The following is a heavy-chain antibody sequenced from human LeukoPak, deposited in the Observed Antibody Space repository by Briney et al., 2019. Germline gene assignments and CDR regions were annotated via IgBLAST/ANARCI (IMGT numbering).Heavy chain of an antibody. J-gene: IGHJ2*01. CDR2: IYYSGST. CDR3: ARDPRVGYFDL. CDR1: GGSISSYY. Sequence: SETLSLTCTVSGGSISSYYWSWIRQPPGKGLEWIGYIYYSGSTNYNPSLKSRVTISVDTSKNQFSLKLSSVTAADTAVYYCARDPRVGYFDLWGRGTLVTVSS. D-gene: IGHD2-15*01. V-gene: IGHV4-59*01.